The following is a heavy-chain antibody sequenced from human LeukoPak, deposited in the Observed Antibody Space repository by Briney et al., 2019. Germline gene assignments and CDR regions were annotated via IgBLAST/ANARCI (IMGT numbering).Heavy chain of an antibody. CDR1: GFTFSSYS. D-gene: IGHD1-7*01. Sequence: GGSLRLSCAASGFTFSSYSMNWVRQAPGRGLEWVAVVSSDGGTVYYADSVRGRFSISRDNSKYTLHLQMNSLRAEDSAVYYCAKDGTSGFPDQFAFDIWGRGTMVTVAS. V-gene: IGHV3-30*18. CDR3: AKDGTSGFPDQFAFDI. CDR2: VSSDGGTV. J-gene: IGHJ3*02.